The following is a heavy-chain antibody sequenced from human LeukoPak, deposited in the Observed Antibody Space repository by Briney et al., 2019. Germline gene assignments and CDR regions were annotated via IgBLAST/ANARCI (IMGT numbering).Heavy chain of an antibody. V-gene: IGHV2-5*01. Sequence: SGPTLVKPTQTLTLTCTFSGFSLSARAVGVGWIRQPPGKALEWLALIYWNNNERYSPSLKSRLTITKDTSKNQVVLTMTNVDPLDTGTYYCARIWFGELFPFDFWGQGTRVTVSS. J-gene: IGHJ4*02. CDR3: ARIWFGELFPFDF. D-gene: IGHD3-10*01. CDR1: GFSLSARAVG. CDR2: IYWNNNE.